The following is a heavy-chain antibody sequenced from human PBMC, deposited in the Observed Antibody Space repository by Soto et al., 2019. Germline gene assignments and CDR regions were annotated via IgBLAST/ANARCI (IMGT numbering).Heavy chain of an antibody. CDR1: GLTFSNYG. CDR2: ISYDGSNE. Sequence: GGSLRLSCAASGLTFSNYGMHWVRQAPGKGLEWVAHISYDGSNEHYVDSAKGRFTISRDNSKNTLYLQMTSLRAEDTAVYYCAEDSYYHDSTGYYIFDYWGQGTLVTAPQ. CDR3: AEDSYYHDSTGYYIFDY. D-gene: IGHD3-22*01. J-gene: IGHJ4*02. V-gene: IGHV3-30*18.